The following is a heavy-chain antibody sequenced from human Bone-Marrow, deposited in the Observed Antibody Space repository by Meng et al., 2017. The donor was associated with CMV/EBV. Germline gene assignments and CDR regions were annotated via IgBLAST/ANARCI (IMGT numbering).Heavy chain of an antibody. CDR3: ARHFAGTPLGY. D-gene: IGHD6-13*01. V-gene: IGHV1-69*05. Sequence: SVKVSCKASGGTFTSYAISWMRQAPGQGLEWMGGLIPILGTANYAQKFRGIVTITTDESTTTAYMELSGLRSEDTAVSSFARHFAGTPLGYCGQGTLVTVSS. CDR2: LIPILGTA. CDR1: GGTFTSYA. J-gene: IGHJ4*02.